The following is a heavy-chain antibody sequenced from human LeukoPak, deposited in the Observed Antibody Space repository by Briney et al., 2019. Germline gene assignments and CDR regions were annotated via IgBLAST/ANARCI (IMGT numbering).Heavy chain of an antibody. CDR2: ISNSGGNT. Sequence: GGSLRLSCAASGFTFNNYAMTWVRQAPGKGLEWVPAISNSGGNTYYADSLKGRFTISRDNSNNTLYLQMYGLRAEDTAVYYCARGDKQLLFNRNKGGFDPWGQGTLVTVSS. CDR1: GFTFNNYA. CDR3: ARGDKQLLFNRNKGGFDP. V-gene: IGHV3-23*01. J-gene: IGHJ5*02. D-gene: IGHD3-10*01.